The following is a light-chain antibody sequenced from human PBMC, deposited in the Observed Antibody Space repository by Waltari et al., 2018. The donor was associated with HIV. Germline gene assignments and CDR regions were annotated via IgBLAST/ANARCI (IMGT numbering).Light chain of an antibody. Sequence: DVVLTQSPLSLSVTLGQPASISCKSSQSLLHTDGDTYLNWFQHRPGQSPRRLIYKISHPEPGVPDRFSASGSGSDFTLKISRVAAEDVAIYYCMQGTRWPYAFGQGTKLEIK. CDR2: KIS. CDR3: MQGTRWPYA. J-gene: IGKJ2*01. CDR1: QSLLHTDGDTY. V-gene: IGKV2-30*02.